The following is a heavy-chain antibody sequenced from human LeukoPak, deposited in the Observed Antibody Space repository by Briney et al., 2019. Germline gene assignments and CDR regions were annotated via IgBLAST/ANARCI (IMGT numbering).Heavy chain of an antibody. CDR2: INPNSGGT. CDR1: GYTFTGYY. D-gene: IGHD1-26*01. V-gene: IGHV1-2*02. Sequence: ASVKVPCKASGYTFTGYYMHWVRQAPGQGLEWMGWINPNSGGTNYAQKFQGRVTMTRDTSISTAYMELSRLRSDDTAVYYCARGNGSYYSYFDYWGQGTLVTASS. J-gene: IGHJ4*02. CDR3: ARGNGSYYSYFDY.